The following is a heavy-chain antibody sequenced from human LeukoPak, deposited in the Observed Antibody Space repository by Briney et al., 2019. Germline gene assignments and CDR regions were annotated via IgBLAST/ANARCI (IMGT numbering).Heavy chain of an antibody. CDR3: ARVNSSGYYFDY. CDR1: GFTFSSYE. CDR2: ISSSGSTI. V-gene: IGHV3-48*03. J-gene: IGHJ4*02. Sequence: PGGSLRLSCAASGFTFSSYEMNWVRQAPGKGLEWVSYISSSGSTIYYADSVKGRFTISRDNAKNSLYLQMNSLRAEDTAVYYCARVNSSGYYFDYWGQGTLVTVSS. D-gene: IGHD3-22*01.